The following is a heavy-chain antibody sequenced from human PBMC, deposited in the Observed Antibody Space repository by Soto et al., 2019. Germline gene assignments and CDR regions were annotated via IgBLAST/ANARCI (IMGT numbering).Heavy chain of an antibody. Sequence: SETLSLTCDVYGGSFSGYIWTWIRQTPGKGLQWIGQINHSGSTNYNPSLKSRVTISVDTSKNQFSLKLSSVTAADTAVYYCARGMEYYDSSGYYEDYLAFDIWGQGTMVTVSS. J-gene: IGHJ3*02. CDR2: INHSGST. D-gene: IGHD3-22*01. CDR3: ARGMEYYDSSGYYEDYLAFDI. V-gene: IGHV4-34*01. CDR1: GGSFSGYI.